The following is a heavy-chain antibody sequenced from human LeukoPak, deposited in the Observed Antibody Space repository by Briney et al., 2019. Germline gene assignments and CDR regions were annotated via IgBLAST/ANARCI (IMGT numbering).Heavy chain of an antibody. CDR2: IIPIFGTA. J-gene: IGHJ5*02. Sequence: SVKVSCKASGGTFRRDAISWVQQAPGQGLEWMGGIIPIFGTANYAQKFRGRVTITVDESTSTAYMGLSSLRSEDTAVYYCAREPPFSTTGTTPGWFDPWGQGTLVTVSS. CDR1: GGTFRRDA. CDR3: AREPPFSTTGTTPGWFDP. V-gene: IGHV1-69*01. D-gene: IGHD1-1*01.